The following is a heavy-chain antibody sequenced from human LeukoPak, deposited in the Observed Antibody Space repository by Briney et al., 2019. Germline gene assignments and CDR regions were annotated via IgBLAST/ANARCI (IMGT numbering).Heavy chain of an antibody. Sequence: PSETLSLTCTVSGGSMNNYYWSWIRQPPGKGLERIGYIYYSGSTNYNPSLKSRVAMSVDTSKNQFSLKLSSVTAADTAVYYCARQPGDHTALDYWGQGTLVTVSS. CDR3: ARQPGDHTALDY. CDR2: IYYSGST. CDR1: GGSMNNYY. V-gene: IGHV4-59*08. D-gene: IGHD5-18*01. J-gene: IGHJ4*02.